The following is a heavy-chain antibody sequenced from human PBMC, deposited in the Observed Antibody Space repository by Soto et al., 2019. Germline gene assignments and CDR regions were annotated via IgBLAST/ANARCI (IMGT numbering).Heavy chain of an antibody. Sequence: EVQLVESGGGLVQPGGSLRLSCAASGFTFSSHEMNWVRQAPGKGLEWVSYITSSGSLIYYADSVRGRFTVSRDNAKNSLYLQMNSLRAEDTGVYYCARTMYSNRGWFDPWGQGTLVTVSS. CDR3: ARTMYSNRGWFDP. CDR1: GFTFSSHE. V-gene: IGHV3-48*03. D-gene: IGHD6-13*01. CDR2: ITSSGSLI. J-gene: IGHJ5*02.